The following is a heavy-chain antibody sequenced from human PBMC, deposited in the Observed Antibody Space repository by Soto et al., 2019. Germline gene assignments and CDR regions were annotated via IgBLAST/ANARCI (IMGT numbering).Heavy chain of an antibody. CDR3: ARGWEYSGYDGIFDY. V-gene: IGHV4-59*01. Sequence: SETLSLTCTVSGGSISSYYWSWIRQPPGKGLEWIGYIYYSGSTNYNPSLKSRVTISVDTSKNQFSLKLSSVTAADTAVYYCARGWEYSGYDGIFDYWGQGTLVTVSS. D-gene: IGHD5-12*01. CDR2: IYYSGST. CDR1: GGSISSYY. J-gene: IGHJ4*02.